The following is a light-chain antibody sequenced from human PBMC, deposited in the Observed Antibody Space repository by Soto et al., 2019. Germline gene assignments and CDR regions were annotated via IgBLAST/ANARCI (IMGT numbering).Light chain of an antibody. CDR1: SSDVGGYNY. Sequence: QSALTQPRSVSGSPGQSVTISCTGTSSDVGGYNYVSWYQQHPGKAPKLMIYDVIKRPSGVPDRFSGSKSGTTASLTISGLQAEDEADYYCCSFAGGNTFAFGTGTKVTAL. CDR3: CSFAGGNTFA. V-gene: IGLV2-11*01. CDR2: DVI. J-gene: IGLJ1*01.